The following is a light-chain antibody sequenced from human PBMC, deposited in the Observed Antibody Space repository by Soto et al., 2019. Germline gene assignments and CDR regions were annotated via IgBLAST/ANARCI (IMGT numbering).Light chain of an antibody. CDR2: EAS. CDR3: CSLTNGATWV. V-gene: IGLV2-23*01. Sequence: QSVLTQPASVSGSPGQSITISCTGTNSDVGSHNFVSWYQQYPGKAPKLLLYEASKRPSGLSKRFSGSKSGNTASLTISGLQAEDDADYYCCSLTNGATWVFGGGTKLTVL. J-gene: IGLJ3*02. CDR1: NSDVGSHNF.